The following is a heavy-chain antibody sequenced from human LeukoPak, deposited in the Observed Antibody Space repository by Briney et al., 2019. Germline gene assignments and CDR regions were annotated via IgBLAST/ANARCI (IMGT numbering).Heavy chain of an antibody. D-gene: IGHD6-19*01. V-gene: IGHV4-61*03. Sequence: PSETLSLTCTVSGGSISSGGYYWSWIRQPPGMGLQWIGNTYNSGSTNYHPSLNGRVTISVDTSKNHFSLKLTSVTAADTAVYYCVHGKQWLAFDSWGQGILVTVSS. CDR1: GGSISSGGYY. CDR2: TYNSGST. J-gene: IGHJ4*02. CDR3: VHGKQWLAFDS.